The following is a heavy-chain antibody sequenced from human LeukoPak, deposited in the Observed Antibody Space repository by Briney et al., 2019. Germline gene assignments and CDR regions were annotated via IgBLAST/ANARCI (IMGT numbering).Heavy chain of an antibody. CDR3: TREWFGSRNFFDY. CDR1: GFTFSSCS. Sequence: PGGSLRLSCAASGFTFSSCSMNWVRQAPGKGLEWISYISSSSSTIYYADSVKGRFTISRDNGKNSLYLQMNSLRVEDTAMFYCTREWFGSRNFFDYWGQGTLVTVSS. V-gene: IGHV3-48*01. J-gene: IGHJ4*02. CDR2: ISSSSSTI. D-gene: IGHD3-10*01.